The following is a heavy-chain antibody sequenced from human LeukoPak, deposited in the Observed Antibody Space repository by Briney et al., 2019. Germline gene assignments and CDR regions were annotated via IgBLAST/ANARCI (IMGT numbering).Heavy chain of an antibody. Sequence: PSETLSLTCTVSGGSISSSSYYWGWIRQPPGKGLEWIGSIYYSGSTYYNPSLKSRVTISVDTSKNQLSLKLSSVTAADTAVYYCARLPIAVAGTIFDYWGQGTLVTVSS. J-gene: IGHJ4*02. CDR1: GGSISSSSYY. D-gene: IGHD6-19*01. V-gene: IGHV4-39*01. CDR3: ARLPIAVAGTIFDY. CDR2: IYYSGST.